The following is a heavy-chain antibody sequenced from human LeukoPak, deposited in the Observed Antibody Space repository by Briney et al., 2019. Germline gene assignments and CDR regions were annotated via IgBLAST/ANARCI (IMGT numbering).Heavy chain of an antibody. CDR2: ITGSGGNR. D-gene: IGHD3-9*01. CDR1: GFTFSSYS. V-gene: IGHV3-23*01. Sequence: GGSLRLSCAASGFTFSSYSMNWVRQAPGKGLEWVSGITGSGGNRYYADSVKGRFTISRDNSKNTLYLQMNSLRAEDTAVYFCAKEAYSDILSGSEAEGYMDVWGRGTTVTVSS. CDR3: AKEAYSDILSGSEAEGYMDV. J-gene: IGHJ6*03.